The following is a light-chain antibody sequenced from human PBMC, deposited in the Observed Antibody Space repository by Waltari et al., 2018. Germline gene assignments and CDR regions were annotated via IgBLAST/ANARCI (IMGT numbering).Light chain of an antibody. CDR3: SSYAGSDNLV. CDR2: EVS. CDR1: RNAVGAYNP. Sequence: QSALTQPPSASGSPGQSVTISCTGSRNAVGAYNPVCWFQQHPGNAPKVMIYEVSKRPSGVPDRFSGSKSGNTASLTVSGLQAEDEADYYCSSYAGSDNLVFGGGTKLTVL. V-gene: IGLV2-8*01. J-gene: IGLJ2*01.